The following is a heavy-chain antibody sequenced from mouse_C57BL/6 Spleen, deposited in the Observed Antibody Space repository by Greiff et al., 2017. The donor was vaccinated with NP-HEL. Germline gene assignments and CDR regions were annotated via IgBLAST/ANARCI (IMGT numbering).Heavy chain of an antibody. J-gene: IGHJ1*03. CDR1: GYTFTSYW. Sequence: QVQLQQPGAELVRPGSSVKLSCKASGYTFTSYWMHWVKQRPIQGLEWIGNIDPSDSETHYNQKFKDKSTLTVDKSSSTAYMQLSSLTSEDSAVSYCATLITTVEYCYFDVWGTGTTVTVSS. CDR2: IDPSDSET. D-gene: IGHD1-1*01. CDR3: ATLITTVEYCYFDV. V-gene: IGHV1-52*01.